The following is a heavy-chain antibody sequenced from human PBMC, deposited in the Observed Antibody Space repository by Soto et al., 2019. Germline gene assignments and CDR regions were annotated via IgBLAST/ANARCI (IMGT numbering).Heavy chain of an antibody. J-gene: IGHJ6*02. CDR3: ARDLKLGFSTGYYYYGMDV. V-gene: IGHV4-61*01. Sequence: SETLSLTCTVSGGSVSSGSYYWSWIRQPPGKGLEWIGYIYYSGSTNYNPSLKSRVTISVDTSKNQFSLKLSSVTAADTAVYYCARDLKLGFSTGYYYYGMDVWGQGTTVTVSS. D-gene: IGHD7-27*01. CDR2: IYYSGST. CDR1: GGSVSSGSYY.